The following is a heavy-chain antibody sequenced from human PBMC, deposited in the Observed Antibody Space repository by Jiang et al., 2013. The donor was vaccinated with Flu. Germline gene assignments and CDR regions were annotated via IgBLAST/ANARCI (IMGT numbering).Heavy chain of an antibody. V-gene: IGHV4-59*01. D-gene: IGHD3-3*02. CDR2: FYYSGST. J-gene: IGHJ5*02. Sequence: SGSGLVKPSETLSLTCTVSGGSINSYYWSWIRQPPGKGLEWIGYFYYSGSTNYNPSLKSRLTISVDTSKNQFSLKLSSITAADTAVYYCARGVSSSFSWFDPGAREPWSPSPQ. CDR1: GGSINSYY. CDR3: ARGVSSSFSWFDP.